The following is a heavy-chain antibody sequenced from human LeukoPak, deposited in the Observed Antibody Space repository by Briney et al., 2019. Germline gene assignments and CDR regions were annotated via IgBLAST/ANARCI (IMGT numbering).Heavy chain of an antibody. CDR2: INPNSGGT. CDR1: GYTFTGYY. V-gene: IGHV1-2*02. J-gene: IGHJ4*02. D-gene: IGHD3-16*02. CDR3: ARVLTFGGVIVISYFDY. Sequence: GASVKVSCKASGYTFTGYYMHWVRQAPGQGLEWMGWINPNSGGTNYAQKFQGRVTMTRDTSISTAYMELSRLRSDDTAVYYCARVLTFGGVIVISYFDYWGQGTLVTVSS.